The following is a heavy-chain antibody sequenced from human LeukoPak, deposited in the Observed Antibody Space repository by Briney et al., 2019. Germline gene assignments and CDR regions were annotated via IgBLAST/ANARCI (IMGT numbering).Heavy chain of an antibody. CDR3: ARQIEGYSYGYREPDY. J-gene: IGHJ4*02. CDR2: IYYSGST. D-gene: IGHD5-18*01. Sequence: SETLSLTCTVSGGSISSYYWSWIRQPPGKGLEWIGSIYYSGSTYYNPSLKSRVTISVDTSKNQFSLKLSSVTAADTAVYYCARQIEGYSYGYREPDYWGQGTLVTVSS. V-gene: IGHV4-39*01. CDR1: GGSISSYY.